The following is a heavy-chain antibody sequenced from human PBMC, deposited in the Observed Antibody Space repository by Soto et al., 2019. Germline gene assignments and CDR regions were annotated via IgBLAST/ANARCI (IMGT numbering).Heavy chain of an antibody. Sequence: ASVKVSWKASGYTFTNYDITCVRQATGQGLEWMGWMNPNSGDTGYAQKFQGRVTTTRNTSISTAYMELSSLRSEDTAVYYCARGLTGTTSYWGQGTLVTVSS. CDR3: ARGLTGTTSY. CDR2: MNPNSGDT. CDR1: GYTFTNYD. D-gene: IGHD1-7*01. J-gene: IGHJ4*02. V-gene: IGHV1-8*01.